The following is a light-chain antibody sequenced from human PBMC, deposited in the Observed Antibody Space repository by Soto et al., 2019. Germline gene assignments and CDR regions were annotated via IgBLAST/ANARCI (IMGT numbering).Light chain of an antibody. CDR2: DVN. Sequence: QSALTQPASVSGSPGQSITISCTGTSSDIGAYNFFSWYQQHPGKAPKLMLYDVNIRPSGVSNRFSGSKSGNTASLTISGLQAEDEADYYCTSWTTSTTMIFGGGTQLTVL. CDR1: SSDIGAYNF. J-gene: IGLJ2*01. CDR3: TSWTTSTTMI. V-gene: IGLV2-14*03.